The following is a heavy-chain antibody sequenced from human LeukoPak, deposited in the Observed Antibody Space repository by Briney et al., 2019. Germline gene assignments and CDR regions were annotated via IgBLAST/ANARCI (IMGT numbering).Heavy chain of an antibody. J-gene: IGHJ4*02. D-gene: IGHD3-10*01. Sequence: GGSLRLSCAASGFTFSSNWMAWLRQAPGKGLDWVANINPDGSETYYVDSVKGRFTISRDDSKTTLYLQMNGLRAEDSALYYCARDMFRGVPDYYDYWGQGTLVTVSS. CDR1: GFTFSSNW. V-gene: IGHV3-7*01. CDR2: INPDGSET. CDR3: ARDMFRGVPDYYDY.